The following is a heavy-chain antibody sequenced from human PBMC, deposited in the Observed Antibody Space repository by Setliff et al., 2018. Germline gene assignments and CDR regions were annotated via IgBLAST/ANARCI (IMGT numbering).Heavy chain of an antibody. V-gene: IGHV1-2*02. J-gene: IGHJ6*03. CDR2: INPNSGGT. D-gene: IGHD3-10*01. CDR3: ARRGQVTMVRGGTAPASYYYYYMDV. CDR1: GYTFTGYY. Sequence: ASVKVSCKASGYTFTGYYMHWVRQAPGQGLEWMGWINPNSGGTNYAQKFQGRVTMTSDTSIRTAYMELSRLRYDDTALYYCARRGQVTMVRGGTAPASYYYYYMDVWGKGTTVTVSS.